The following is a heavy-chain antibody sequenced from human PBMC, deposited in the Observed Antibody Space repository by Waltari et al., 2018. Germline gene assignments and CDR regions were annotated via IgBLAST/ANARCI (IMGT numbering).Heavy chain of an antibody. V-gene: IGHV4-39*07. CDR2: VYCIEST. Sequence: QLQLQESGPGLVKPSETLSLTCTVSGGSISSSSYYWGWIRQPPGKGRDGIGSVYCIESTYYNPSRKRLVTISVDTSKNQFSLKLSSVTAADTAVYYCATDQGYSGSYYLDYWGQGTLVTVSS. CDR3: ATDQGYSGSYYLDY. CDR1: GGSISSSSYY. D-gene: IGHD1-26*01. J-gene: IGHJ4*02.